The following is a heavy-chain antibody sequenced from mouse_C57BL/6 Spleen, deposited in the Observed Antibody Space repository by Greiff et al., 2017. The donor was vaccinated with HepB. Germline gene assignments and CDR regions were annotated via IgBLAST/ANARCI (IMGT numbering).Heavy chain of an antibody. CDR1: GYTFTSYW. J-gene: IGHJ4*01. CDR2: IDPSDSYT. Sequence: QVQLQQPGAELVRPGTSVKLSCKASGYTFTSYWLHWVKQRPGQGLEWIGVIDPSDSYTNYNQKFKGKATLTVDTSSSTAYMQLSSLTSEDSAVYYCARRGGYDTGYAMDYWGQGTSVTVSS. CDR3: ARRGGYDTGYAMDY. D-gene: IGHD2-2*01. V-gene: IGHV1-59*01.